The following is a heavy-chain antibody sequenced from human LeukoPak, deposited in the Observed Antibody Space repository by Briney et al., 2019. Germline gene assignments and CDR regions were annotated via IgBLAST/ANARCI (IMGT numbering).Heavy chain of an antibody. CDR1: GYTFTSYY. CDR2: INPSGGST. V-gene: IGHV1-46*01. J-gene: IGHJ6*02. D-gene: IGHD3-22*01. Sequence: ASVKVSCKASGYTFTSYYMHWVRQAPGQGLEWMGIINPSGGSTSYAHKFQGRVTMTRDTSTSTVYMELSSLRSEDTAVYYCARVIVSSGPRARPYYYYGMDVWGQGTTVTVSS. CDR3: ARVIVSSGPRARPYYYYGMDV.